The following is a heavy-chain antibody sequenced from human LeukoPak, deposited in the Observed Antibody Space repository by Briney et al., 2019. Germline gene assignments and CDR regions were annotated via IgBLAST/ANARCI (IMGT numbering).Heavy chain of an antibody. D-gene: IGHD3-10*01. Sequence: SETLSHTRAVSGGSISSGSYSWSWIRQPPGKGLEWIGYIYHDGRTFYNPSLESRVTISVDRSKNQISLKLNSVTAADTAVYFCARADYASGMRGMDVWGQGTTVTVSS. J-gene: IGHJ6*02. V-gene: IGHV4-30-2*01. CDR1: GGSISSGSYS. CDR2: IYHDGRT. CDR3: ARADYASGMRGMDV.